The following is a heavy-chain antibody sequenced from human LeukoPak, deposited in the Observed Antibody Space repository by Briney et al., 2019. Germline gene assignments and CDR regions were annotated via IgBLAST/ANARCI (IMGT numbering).Heavy chain of an antibody. CDR1: GYTLTELS. D-gene: IGHD3-3*01. CDR3: ATYYDFWSGSQEDWFDP. Sequence: ASVKVSCKVSGYTLTELSMHWVRQAPGNGLEWMGGFDPEDGETIYAQKFQGRVTMTEDTSTDTAYMELSSLRSEDTAVYHCATYYDFWSGSQEDWFDPWGQGTLVTVSS. CDR2: FDPEDGET. J-gene: IGHJ5*02. V-gene: IGHV1-24*01.